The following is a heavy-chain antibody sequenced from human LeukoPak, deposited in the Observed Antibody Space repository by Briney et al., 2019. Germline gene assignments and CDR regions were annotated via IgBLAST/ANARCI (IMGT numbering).Heavy chain of an antibody. J-gene: IGHJ4*02. D-gene: IGHD3-22*01. CDR3: AKGTYYYDSSGYATDY. V-gene: IGHV3-9*01. CDR2: ISWNSGSI. Sequence: GGSLRLSCAASGFTFDDYAMHWVRQAPGKGLERVSGISWNSGSIGYADSVKGRFTISRDNAKNSLYLQMNSLRAEDTALYYCAKGTYYYDSSGYATDYWGQGTLVTVSS. CDR1: GFTFDDYA.